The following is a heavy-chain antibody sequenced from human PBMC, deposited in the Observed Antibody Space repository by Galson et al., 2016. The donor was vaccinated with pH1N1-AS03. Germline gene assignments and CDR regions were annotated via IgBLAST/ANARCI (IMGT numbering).Heavy chain of an antibody. CDR1: EFTFDDFA. D-gene: IGHD1-26*01. CDR2: IGGDGGDT. CDR3: AKKGATTKDFDN. Sequence: SLRLSCAASEFTFDDFAMHWVRQTPGKVLEWIAVIGGDGGDTYYADSVKGRFTISRDNSRKSLFLQMNSLRTEDTALYYCAKKGATTKDFDNWGQGTLVTVSS. J-gene: IGHJ4*02. V-gene: IGHV3-43*02.